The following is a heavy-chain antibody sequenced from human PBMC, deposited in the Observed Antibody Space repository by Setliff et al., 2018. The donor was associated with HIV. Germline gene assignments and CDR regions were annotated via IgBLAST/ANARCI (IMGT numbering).Heavy chain of an antibody. CDR1: GDTFTDYY. V-gene: IGHV1-2*02. CDR2: INPNSSDT. D-gene: IGHD4-17*01. Sequence: GASVKVSCKASGDTFTDYYFHWLRQAPGQGLEWMGWINPNSSDTNYAQKFQGRVTMTRDTSISTAYMDLSRLRSDDTAVYYCARRVPPIPSGDLDYWGQGTLVTVS. CDR3: ARRVPPIPSGDLDY. J-gene: IGHJ4*02.